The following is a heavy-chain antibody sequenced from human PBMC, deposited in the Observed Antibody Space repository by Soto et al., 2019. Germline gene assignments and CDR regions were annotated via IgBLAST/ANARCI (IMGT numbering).Heavy chain of an antibody. CDR2: INAGNGNT. V-gene: IGHV1-3*01. Sequence: QVQLVQSGAEVKKPGASVKVSCKASGYTFTSYAMHWVRQAPGQRLEWMGWINAGNGNTKYSQKFQGRVTITRDTSASPAYMELSSLRSEDTAVYYCARGEVRWPIDYWGQGTLVTVSS. J-gene: IGHJ4*02. CDR3: ARGEVRWPIDY. CDR1: GYTFTSYA. D-gene: IGHD4-17*01.